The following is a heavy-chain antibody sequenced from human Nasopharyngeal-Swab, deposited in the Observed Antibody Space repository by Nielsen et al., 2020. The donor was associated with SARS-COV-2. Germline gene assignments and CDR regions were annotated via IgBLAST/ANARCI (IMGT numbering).Heavy chain of an antibody. Sequence: GEYLKISCKGSGYSFTSYWISWVRQMPGKGLEWLGRIDPSASYTNYSPSFHGHVTISADKSISTAYLQWSSLKASDTAMYYCARLIIAGQNWFDPWGQGTQVTVSS. CDR2: IDPSASYT. J-gene: IGHJ5*02. CDR1: GYSFTSYW. D-gene: IGHD6-13*01. CDR3: ARLIIAGQNWFDP. V-gene: IGHV5-10-1*01.